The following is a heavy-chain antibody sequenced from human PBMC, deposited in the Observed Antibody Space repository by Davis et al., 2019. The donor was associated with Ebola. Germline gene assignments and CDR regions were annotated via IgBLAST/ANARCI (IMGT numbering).Heavy chain of an antibody. CDR1: GFTFSAYW. CDR3: AKDTSHVWFDV. V-gene: IGHV3-23*01. CDR2: LGTSADT. J-gene: IGHJ3*01. Sequence: GGSLRLSCAASGFTFSAYWMSWVRRAPGKGLEWVSTLGTSADTYYADSVKGRFTISRDNSKNTLHLQMNSLRVEDTAIYYCAKDTSHVWFDVWGQGTMVTVSS. D-gene: IGHD1-26*01.